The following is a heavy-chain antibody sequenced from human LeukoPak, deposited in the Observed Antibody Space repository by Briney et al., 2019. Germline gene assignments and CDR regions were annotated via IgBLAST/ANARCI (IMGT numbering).Heavy chain of an antibody. V-gene: IGHV3-53*01. CDR1: GFTVSSNY. D-gene: IGHD2-15*01. CDR3: ASGRHCSGGSCHYLDAFDI. J-gene: IGHJ3*02. Sequence: PGGSLRLSCAASGFTVSSNYMSWVRQAPGKGLEWVSVIYTGGGTYYADSVKGRFTISRDSSKNTLYLQMNSLRAEDTAVYFCASGRHCSGGSCHYLDAFDIWGQGTMVTVSS. CDR2: IYTGGGT.